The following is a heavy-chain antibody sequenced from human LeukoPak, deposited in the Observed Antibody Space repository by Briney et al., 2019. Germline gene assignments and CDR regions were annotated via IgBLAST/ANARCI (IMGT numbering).Heavy chain of an antibody. CDR2: IYYSGST. V-gene: IGHV4-59*01. Sequence: SETLSLTCTVSGGSISSYYWSWIRQPPGKGLEWIGYIYYSGSTNYNPSLKSRVTISVDTSKNQFSLKLSSVTAADTAVYYCAKDGRIAKSWYYFDYWGQGTLVTVSS. J-gene: IGHJ4*02. CDR3: AKDGRIAKSWYYFDY. D-gene: IGHD6-13*01. CDR1: GGSISSYY.